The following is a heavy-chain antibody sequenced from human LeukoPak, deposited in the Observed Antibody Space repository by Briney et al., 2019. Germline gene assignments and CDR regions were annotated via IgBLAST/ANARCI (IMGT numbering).Heavy chain of an antibody. D-gene: IGHD3-22*01. CDR1: GGSISSSSYY. Sequence: SETLSLTCTVSGGSISSSSYYWGWIRQPPGKGLEWIGSIYYSGSTYYNPSLKSRVTISVDTSKNQFSLKLSSVTAADTAVYYCATTASSGYYRDAFDIWGQGTMVTVSS. J-gene: IGHJ3*02. CDR3: ATTASSGYYRDAFDI. V-gene: IGHV4-39*07. CDR2: IYYSGST.